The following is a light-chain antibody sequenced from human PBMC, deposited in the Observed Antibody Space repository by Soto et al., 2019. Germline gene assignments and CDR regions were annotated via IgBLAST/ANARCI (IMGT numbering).Light chain of an antibody. CDR2: EVT. CDR1: SSDVGSYNF. J-gene: IGLJ2*01. CDR3: SSYTGSDVV. Sequence: QSALTQPPSASGSPGQSVTISCTGTSSDVGSYNFVSWYQQHPGRAPKLMIHEVTKRPSGVPDRFSGSKSGNTASLTVSGLQAEDEADYYCSSYTGSDVVFGGGTKLTVL. V-gene: IGLV2-8*01.